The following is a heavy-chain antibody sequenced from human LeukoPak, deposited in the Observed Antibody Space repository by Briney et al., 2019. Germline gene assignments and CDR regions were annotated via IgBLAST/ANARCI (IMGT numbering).Heavy chain of an antibody. CDR1: GFRFISYG. CDR2: IYNDGGLP. CDR3: AKGHFIGNSEFLDN. D-gene: IGHD4-23*01. Sequence: PGRSLLLSCTASGFRFISYGMYWVRQAPGKGLEWGALIYNDGGLPNYLDSVRGRFTISRDNSKNTLYLQMNSLRVEDTAVYYCAKGHFIGNSEFLDNWGQGTLVSVSP. V-gene: IGHV3-33*06. J-gene: IGHJ4*02.